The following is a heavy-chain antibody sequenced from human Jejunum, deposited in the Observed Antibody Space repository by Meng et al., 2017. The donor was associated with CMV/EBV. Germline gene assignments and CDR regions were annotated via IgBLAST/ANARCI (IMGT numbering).Heavy chain of an antibody. CDR2: ITGSGDII. J-gene: IGHJ4*02. V-gene: IGHV3-11*01. D-gene: IGHD4-17*01. Sequence: LACAASGFPFGAYYMTWVRQAPGKGLEWVSYITGSGDIIYYADSVKGRLTISRDNAKSSLYLEINSLRAEDTAVYYCARGNYGFDYWGQGTLVTVSS. CDR3: ARGNYGFDY. CDR1: GFPFGAYY.